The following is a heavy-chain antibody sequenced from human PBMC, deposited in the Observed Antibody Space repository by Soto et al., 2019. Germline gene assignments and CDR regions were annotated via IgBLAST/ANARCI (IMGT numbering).Heavy chain of an antibody. V-gene: IGHV4-59*01. CDR3: ARVQLNASRKNYYFDY. J-gene: IGHJ4*02. CDR1: GGSISSYY. Sequence: LSLTCTVSGGSISSYYWSWIRQPPGKGLEWIGYIYYSGSTNYNPSLKSRVTISVDTSKNQFSLKLSSVTAADTAVYYCARVQLNASRKNYYFDYWGQGTLVTVSS. CDR2: IYYSGST. D-gene: IGHD1-1*01.